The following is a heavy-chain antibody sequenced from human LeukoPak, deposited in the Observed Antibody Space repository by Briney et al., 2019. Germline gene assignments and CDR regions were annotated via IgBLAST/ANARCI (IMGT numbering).Heavy chain of an antibody. D-gene: IGHD5-18*01. Sequence: SVKVSCKTSGGTFSSSAITWVRQAPGQGLEWMGRIIPVLNITTYAQKFQGRVTITADTSTSTVYMELSSLRSEETAVYYCARDQGLTAPPPYGLDVWGQGTTVTVSS. CDR2: IIPVLNIT. J-gene: IGHJ6*02. CDR1: GGTFSSSA. V-gene: IGHV1-69*04. CDR3: ARDQGLTAPPPYGLDV.